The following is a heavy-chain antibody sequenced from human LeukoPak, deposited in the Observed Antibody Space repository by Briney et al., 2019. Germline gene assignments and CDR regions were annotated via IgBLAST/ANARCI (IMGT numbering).Heavy chain of an antibody. CDR1: GGSISSSSYY. V-gene: IGHV4-39*07. J-gene: IGHJ4*02. CDR3: ARSWGYSVFDY. CDR2: IYYSGST. Sequence: PSETLSLTCTVSGGSISSSSYYWGWIRQPPGKGLEWIGSIYYSGSTYYNPSLKSRVTISVDTSKNQFSLKLSSVTAADTAVYYCARSWGYSVFDYWGQGTLVTVSS. D-gene: IGHD5-24*01.